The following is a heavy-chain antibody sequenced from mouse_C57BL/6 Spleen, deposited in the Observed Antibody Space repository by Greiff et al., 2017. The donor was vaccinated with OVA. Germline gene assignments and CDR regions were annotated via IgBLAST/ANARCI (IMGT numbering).Heavy chain of an antibody. CDR1: GYTFTDYY. D-gene: IGHD1-1*01. V-gene: IGHV1-26*01. CDR2: INPNNGGT. Sequence: EVQLQQSGPELVKPGASVKISCKASGYTFTDYYMNWVKQSHGKSLEWIGDINPNNGGTSYNQKFKGKATLTVDKSSSTAYMELRSLTSEDSAVYYCARHYYYYGSSYPLDYWGQGTTLTVSS. CDR3: ARHYYYYGSSYPLDY. J-gene: IGHJ2*01.